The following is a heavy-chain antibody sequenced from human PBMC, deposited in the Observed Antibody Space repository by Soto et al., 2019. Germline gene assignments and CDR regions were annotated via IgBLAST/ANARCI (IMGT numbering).Heavy chain of an antibody. V-gene: IGHV1-8*01. J-gene: IGHJ6*03. CDR3: ARVGHFWSGYYSYYYYYMDV. D-gene: IGHD3-3*02. CDR1: GYTFTSYD. CDR2: MNPNSGNT. Sequence: GASVKVSCKASGYTFTSYDINWVRQATGQGLEWMGWMNPNSGNTGYAQKFQGRVTMTRNTSISTAYMELSSLRSEDTAVYCCARVGHFWSGYYSYYYYYMDVWGKGTTVTVSS.